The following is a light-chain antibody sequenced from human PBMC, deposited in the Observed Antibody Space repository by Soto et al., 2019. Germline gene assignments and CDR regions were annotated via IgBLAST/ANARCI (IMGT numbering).Light chain of an antibody. Sequence: DIQMTQSPSSLSASAGDRVTITCRASHNVAHFLNWYQQKPGKAPKLLIYATSSMPTGVPSRFSGSGFGTDFTLTISSLQTEDFATYYCQQNYSPPPITFGQGTRLDIK. CDR2: ATS. V-gene: IGKV1-39*01. CDR3: QQNYSPPPIT. J-gene: IGKJ5*01. CDR1: HNVAHF.